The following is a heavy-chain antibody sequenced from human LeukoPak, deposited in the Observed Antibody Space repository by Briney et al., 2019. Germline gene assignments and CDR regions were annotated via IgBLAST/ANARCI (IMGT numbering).Heavy chain of an antibody. J-gene: IGHJ4*02. Sequence: QPGGSLRLSCAASGFTFNTYYMSWVRQAPGKGLEWVATIKQDGSEKYYVDSVKGRFTLSRDNAKNSLDLQMYSLRAEDTAVYYCARVLSSNSWIFDYWGQGTLVTVSS. D-gene: IGHD6-13*01. CDR3: ARVLSSNSWIFDY. CDR1: GFTFNTYY. V-gene: IGHV3-7*04. CDR2: IKQDGSEK.